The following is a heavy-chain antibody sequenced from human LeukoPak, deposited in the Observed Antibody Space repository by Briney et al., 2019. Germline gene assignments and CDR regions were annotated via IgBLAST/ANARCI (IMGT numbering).Heavy chain of an antibody. V-gene: IGHV1-46*01. D-gene: IGHD2-15*01. CDR2: INPSGGST. Sequence: ASVKVSCKASGYTFTSYYMHWVRQAPGQGLEWMGIINPSGGSTSYAQKFQGRVTMTRDMSTSTVYMELSSLRSEDTAVYYCARKGGYCSGGSCYIFDYWGQGTLVTVSS. J-gene: IGHJ4*02. CDR1: GYTFTSYY. CDR3: ARKGGYCSGGSCYIFDY.